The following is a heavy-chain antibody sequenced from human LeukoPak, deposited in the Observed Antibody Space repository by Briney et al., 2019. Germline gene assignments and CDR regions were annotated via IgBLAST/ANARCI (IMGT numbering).Heavy chain of an antibody. D-gene: IGHD2-2*01. J-gene: IGHJ5*02. CDR2: ISYSGSA. CDR3: AIDVREYCSSPNCYDGWEWFDP. CDR1: GGSISPDDYY. V-gene: IGHV4-30-4*01. Sequence: SQTLSLTCTVSGGSISPDDYYWSWIRQPPGKGLEWIGYISYSGSAYYNPSLKSRVTISIDTSKSQFSLKLNSVTAADTAVYYCAIDVREYCSSPNCYDGWEWFDPWGQGTLVTVSS.